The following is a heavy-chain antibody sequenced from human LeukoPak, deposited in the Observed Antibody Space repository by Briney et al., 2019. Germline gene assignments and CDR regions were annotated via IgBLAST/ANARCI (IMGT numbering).Heavy chain of an antibody. CDR1: GFTFSSYG. V-gene: IGHV3-30*02. CDR2: IRYDGSNK. D-gene: IGHD6-13*01. J-gene: IGHJ4*02. CDR3: AKDPRSILYFDY. Sequence: GGSLRLSCAASGFTFSSYGMHWVRQAPGKGLGWVAFIRYDGSNKYYADSVKGRFTISRDNSKNTLYLQMNSLRAEDTAVYYCAKDPRSILYFDYWGQGTLVTVSS.